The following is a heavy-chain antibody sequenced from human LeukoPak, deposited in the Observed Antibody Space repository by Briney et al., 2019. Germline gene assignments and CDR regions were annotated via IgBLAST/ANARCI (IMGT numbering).Heavy chain of an antibody. CDR3: TTDVRDEYSSGWYPIGY. Sequence: KPGGSLRLSCAASGFSFSSYSMNWVRQAPGKGLEWVSSISSGGRYVYYTDSVKGRFTISRDNAKTSLFLQMNSLRAEDTAVYYCTTDVRDEYSSGWYPIGYWGQGTLVTVSS. D-gene: IGHD6-19*01. CDR2: ISSGGRYV. CDR1: GFSFSSYS. J-gene: IGHJ4*02. V-gene: IGHV3-21*01.